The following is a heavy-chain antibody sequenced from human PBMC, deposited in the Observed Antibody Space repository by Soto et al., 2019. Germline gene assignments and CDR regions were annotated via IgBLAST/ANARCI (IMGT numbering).Heavy chain of an antibody. CDR2: ISGSGDST. CDR3: AKSEDLRFTVFGVGYYGMDV. J-gene: IGHJ6*02. CDR1: GFTFRSYA. Sequence: GGSLRLSCAASGFTFRSYAMSWVRQAPGKGLEWVSVISGSGDSTYYADSVKGRFTISRDNSKNTLYLQMNSLRAEDTAVYYCAKSEDLRFTVFGVGYYGMDVWGQGTTVTVSS. V-gene: IGHV3-23*01. D-gene: IGHD3-3*01.